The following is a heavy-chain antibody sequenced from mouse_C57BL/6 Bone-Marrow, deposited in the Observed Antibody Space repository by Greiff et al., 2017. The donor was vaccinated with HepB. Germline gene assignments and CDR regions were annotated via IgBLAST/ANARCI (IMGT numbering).Heavy chain of an antibody. V-gene: IGHV1-81*01. Sequence: QVQLQQSGAELARPGASVKLSCKASGYTFTSYGISWVKQRTGQGLEWIGEIYPRSGNTYYNEKFKGKATLTADKSSSTAYMKLRSLTSEDTAVYFCARVPIYYGTYWGQGTTLTVSS. J-gene: IGHJ2*01. CDR1: GYTFTSYG. CDR2: IYPRSGNT. CDR3: ARVPIYYGTY. D-gene: IGHD2-1*01.